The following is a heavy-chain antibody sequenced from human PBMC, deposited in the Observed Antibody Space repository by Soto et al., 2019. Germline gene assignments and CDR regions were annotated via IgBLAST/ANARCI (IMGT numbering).Heavy chain of an antibody. V-gene: IGHV3-11*01. CDR2: ISTTGRHK. CDR1: GFTFDDHY. Sequence: PGGSLRLSCAASGFTFDDHYMSWIRQAPGKGLEWISQISTTGRHKWYSESVKGRFTISRDNARTSLYLDMSNLGAEDTAVYYCARVRGRVNDFVLPQISSDSWGQGSMVTVSS. CDR3: ARVRGRVNDFVLPQISSDS. D-gene: IGHD3-16*02. J-gene: IGHJ4*02.